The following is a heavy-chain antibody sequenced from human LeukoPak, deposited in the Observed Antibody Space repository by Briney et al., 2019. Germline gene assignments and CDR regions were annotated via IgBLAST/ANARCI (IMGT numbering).Heavy chain of an antibody. Sequence: SVKVSCKASGGTFSSYAISWVRQAPGQGLEWMGGIIPIFGTANYAQKFQGRVTITADESTSTAYMELSSLRSEDTAVYYCATYYDSSGYYYGTYFDHWGQGTLVTVSS. V-gene: IGHV1-69*13. J-gene: IGHJ4*02. CDR2: IIPIFGTA. CDR1: GGTFSSYA. CDR3: ATYYDSSGYYYGTYFDH. D-gene: IGHD3-22*01.